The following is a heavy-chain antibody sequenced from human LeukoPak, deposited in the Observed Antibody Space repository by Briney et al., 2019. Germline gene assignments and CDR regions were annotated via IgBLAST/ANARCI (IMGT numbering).Heavy chain of an antibody. J-gene: IGHJ4*02. CDR2: IKQDGSEK. CDR3: AREEITYYDFWSGYYPGTPFDY. Sequence: GGSLRLSCAASGFTFSSYWMSWVRQAPGKGLEWVANIKQDGSEKYYVDSVKGRFTISRDNAKNSLYLQMNSLRAEDTAVYYCAREEITYYDFWSGYYPGTPFDYWGQGTLVTVSS. D-gene: IGHD3-3*01. V-gene: IGHV3-7*01. CDR1: GFTFSSYW.